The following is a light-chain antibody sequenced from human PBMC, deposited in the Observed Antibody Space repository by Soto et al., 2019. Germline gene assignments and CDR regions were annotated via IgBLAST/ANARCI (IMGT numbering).Light chain of an antibody. CDR1: SSNIGAGYD. V-gene: IGLV1-40*01. Sequence: QSVLTQPPSVSRAPGQRVTISCTGSSSNIGAGYDVHWYQQLPGTAPKLLIYANSNRPAGVPDRFSASKSGTSASLAITGLQAEDEADYYCQSYESSTSGYVFGTETKGTVL. J-gene: IGLJ1*01. CDR2: ANS. CDR3: QSYESSTSGYV.